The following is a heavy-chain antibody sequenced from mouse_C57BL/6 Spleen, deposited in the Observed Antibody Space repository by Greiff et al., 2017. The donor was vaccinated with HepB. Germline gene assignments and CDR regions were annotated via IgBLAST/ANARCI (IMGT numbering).Heavy chain of an antibody. V-gene: IGHV1-4*01. CDR1: GYTFTSYT. CDR3: ASPYYSNYPFAY. J-gene: IGHJ3*01. D-gene: IGHD2-5*01. CDR2: INPSSGYT. Sequence: QVQLQHSGAELARPGASVKMSCKASGYTFTSYTMHWVKQRPGQGLEWIGYINPSSGYTKYNQKFKDKATLTADKSSSTAYMQLSSLTSEDSAVYYCASPYYSNYPFAYWGQGTLVTVSA.